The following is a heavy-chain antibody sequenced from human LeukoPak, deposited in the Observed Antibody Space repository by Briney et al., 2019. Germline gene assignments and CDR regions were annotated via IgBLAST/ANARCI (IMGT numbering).Heavy chain of an antibody. CDR3: ARDFFNYYGSGSYSIHGMDV. CDR1: GGSISSYY. J-gene: IGHJ6*02. V-gene: IGHV4-4*07. CDR2: IYTSGST. Sequence: SETLSLTCTVSGGSISSYYWSCIRQPAGKGLEWIGRIYTSGSTNYNPSLKSRVTMSVDTSKNQFSLKLSSPTAADTAVYYCARDFFNYYGSGSYSIHGMDVWGQGITVIVSS. D-gene: IGHD3-10*01.